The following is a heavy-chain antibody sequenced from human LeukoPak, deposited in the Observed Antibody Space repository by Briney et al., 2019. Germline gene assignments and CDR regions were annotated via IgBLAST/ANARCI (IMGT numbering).Heavy chain of an antibody. CDR1: GFTFSNAY. CDR2: ISGSGDNT. CDR3: AKGSYYDSSGSFYFDY. D-gene: IGHD3-22*01. V-gene: IGHV3-23*01. J-gene: IGHJ4*02. Sequence: GGSLRLSCAASGFTFSNAYMNWVRQAPGKGLEWVSGISGSGDNTYYADSVKGRFTISRDNSKNTLYVQVNSLGTEDTAAYYCAKGSYYDSSGSFYFDYWGQGTLVTVSS.